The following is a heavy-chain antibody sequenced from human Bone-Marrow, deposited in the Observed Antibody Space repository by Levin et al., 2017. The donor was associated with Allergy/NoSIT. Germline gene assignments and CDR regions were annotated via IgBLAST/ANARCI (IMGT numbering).Heavy chain of an antibody. CDR1: GFTFSSYG. D-gene: IGHD3-10*01. CDR2: ISYDGSNK. V-gene: IGHV3-30*18. J-gene: IGHJ4*02. CDR3: AKDLGYGEGNY. Sequence: GGSLRLSCAASGFTFSSYGMHWVRQAPGKGLEWVAVISYDGSNKYYADSVKGRFTISRDNSKNTLYLQMNSLRAEDTAVYYCAKDLGYGEGNYWGQGTLVTVSS.